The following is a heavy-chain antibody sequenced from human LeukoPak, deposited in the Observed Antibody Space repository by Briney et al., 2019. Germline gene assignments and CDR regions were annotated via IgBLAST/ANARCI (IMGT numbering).Heavy chain of an antibody. CDR1: GFTFSSYG. Sequence: PGGSLRLSCAASGFTFSSYGMHWVRQAPGKGLEWVAFIRYDGSNKYYADSVKGRFTISRDNSKNTLYLQMNSLRAEDTAVYYCARDKAAGFIFDYWGQGTLVTVSS. CDR3: ARDKAAGFIFDY. D-gene: IGHD6-13*01. J-gene: IGHJ4*02. V-gene: IGHV3-30*02. CDR2: IRYDGSNK.